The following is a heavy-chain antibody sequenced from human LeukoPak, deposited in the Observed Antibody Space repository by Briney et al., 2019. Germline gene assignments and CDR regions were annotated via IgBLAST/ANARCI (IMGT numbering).Heavy chain of an antibody. J-gene: IGHJ6*02. V-gene: IGHV1-69*04. CDR3: ARSNGYYYGMDV. Sequence: SAKVSCKPSVGTLCSYAISWVRQAPGQGHEWMGRIIPILGIASYEPKFQGRLTITADKSTSTAYLELSSLRTEDTAVYYCARSNGYYYGMDVWGQGTTVTVSS. CDR1: VGTLCSYA. D-gene: IGHD2-8*01. CDR2: IIPILGIA.